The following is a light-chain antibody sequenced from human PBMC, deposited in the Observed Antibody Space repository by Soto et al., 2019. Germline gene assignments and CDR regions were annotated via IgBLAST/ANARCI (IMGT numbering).Light chain of an antibody. CDR1: QSVSTY. V-gene: IGKV3-11*01. CDR2: DAS. J-gene: IGKJ1*01. CDR3: QQRSNWPPT. Sequence: EIMLTQSLDTLSLSPGNRATLSCRASQSVSTYLAWYQQKPGQPPRLLIYDASNRATGIPARFSGSGSGTDFTLTISSLEPEDFAVYYCQQRSNWPPTFGQGTKVEIK.